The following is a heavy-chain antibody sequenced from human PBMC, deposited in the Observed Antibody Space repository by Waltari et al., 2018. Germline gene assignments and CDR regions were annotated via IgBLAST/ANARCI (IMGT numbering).Heavy chain of an antibody. V-gene: IGHV4-59*01. J-gene: IGHJ5*02. D-gene: IGHD6-19*01. CDR3: ARDRRVAGRGGWFDP. Sequence: QVQLQESGPGLVKPSETLSLTCTVSGGSISSYYWSWIRQPPGKGLEWIGYIYYSGSTNYNPSLKSRVTISVDTSKNQFSLKLSSVTAADTAVYYCARDRRVAGRGGWFDPWGQGTLVTVSS. CDR2: IYYSGST. CDR1: GGSISSYY.